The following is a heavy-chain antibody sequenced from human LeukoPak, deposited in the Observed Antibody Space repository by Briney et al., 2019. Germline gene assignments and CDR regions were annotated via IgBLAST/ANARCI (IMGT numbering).Heavy chain of an antibody. Sequence: SETLSLTCTVSGGSISNYYWSWIRQPPGKGLEWIGYISYSGSTDYNPSLKSRVTISVDTSKNQFSLILTSVTAADTAVYYCTREPDTATVGVWGQGALVTVSS. CDR1: GGSISNYY. CDR2: ISYSGST. CDR3: TREPDTATVGV. D-gene: IGHD4-17*01. J-gene: IGHJ4*02. V-gene: IGHV4-59*01.